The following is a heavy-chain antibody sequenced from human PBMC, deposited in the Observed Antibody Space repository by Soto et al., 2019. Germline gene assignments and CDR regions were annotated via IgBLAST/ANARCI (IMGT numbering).Heavy chain of an antibody. CDR1: GGSISSYY. CDR3: ARGSTYDSSGYSIFDY. J-gene: IGHJ4*02. V-gene: IGHV4-59*01. Sequence: SETLSLTCSDPGGSISSYYWSWIRQPPGKGLEWIGQIYYSGSTHYSPSLKSRVTTSVDTSKNHCSLKLSSVTAADTAVYYCARGSTYDSSGYSIFDYWGQGTLVTDSS. CDR2: IYYSGST. D-gene: IGHD3-22*01.